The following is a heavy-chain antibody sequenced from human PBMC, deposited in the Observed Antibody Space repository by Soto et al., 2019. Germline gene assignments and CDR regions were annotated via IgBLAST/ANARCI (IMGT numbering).Heavy chain of an antibody. V-gene: IGHV4-61*01. CDR1: GGSVSSGSYY. CDR2: IYYSGST. CDR3: ARVWNYYDSSGNFDY. J-gene: IGHJ4*02. D-gene: IGHD3-22*01. Sequence: TSETLSLTCTVFGGSVSSGSYYWSWIRQPPGKGLEWIGYIYYSGSTNYNPSLKSRVTISVDTSKNQFSLKLSSVTAADTAVYYCARVWNYYDSSGNFDYWGQGTLVTVSS.